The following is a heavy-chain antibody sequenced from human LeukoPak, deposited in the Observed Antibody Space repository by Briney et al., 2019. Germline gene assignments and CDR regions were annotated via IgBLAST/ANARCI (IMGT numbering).Heavy chain of an antibody. D-gene: IGHD6-13*01. J-gene: IGHJ4*02. CDR2: IIPIFGTA. CDR3: ASYIAAALYFDY. CDR1: GGTFSSYA. V-gene: IGHV1-69*01. Sequence: ASVKVSCKASGGTFSSYAISWVRQAPGQGLEWMGGIIPIFGTANYAQKFQGRVTITADESTSTAYMELSSLRSEDTAVYYCASYIAAALYFDYWGQGTLVTVSS.